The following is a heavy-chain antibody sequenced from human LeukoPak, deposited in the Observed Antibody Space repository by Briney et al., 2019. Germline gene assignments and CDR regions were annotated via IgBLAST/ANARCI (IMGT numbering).Heavy chain of an antibody. V-gene: IGHV4-59*01. CDR3: ARGGERVVPAAPYYYYYMDV. CDR1: GGSISSYY. CDR2: IYYSGST. D-gene: IGHD2-2*01. Sequence: KPSETLSLTCTVSGGSISSYYWSWIRQPPGKGLEWIGYIYYSGSTNYNASLKSRVTISVDTSKNQFSLKLSSVTAADTAVYYCARGGERVVPAAPYYYYYMDVWGKGTTVTVSS. J-gene: IGHJ6*03.